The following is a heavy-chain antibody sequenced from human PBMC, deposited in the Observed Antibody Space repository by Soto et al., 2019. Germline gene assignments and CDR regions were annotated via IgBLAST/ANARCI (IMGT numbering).Heavy chain of an antibody. V-gene: IGHV4-34*01. D-gene: IGHD6-19*01. CDR1: GGSFSGYY. CDR2: INHSGST. J-gene: IGHJ4*02. Sequence: QVQLQQWGAGLLKPSETLSLTCAVYGGSFSGYYWSWIRQPPGKGLEWIGEINHSGSTNYNPSLKSRVTISVDTSKNQFYLKLRSVTAADAAVYYCARIDGSGWFFDYWGQGTLVTVSS. CDR3: ARIDGSGWFFDY.